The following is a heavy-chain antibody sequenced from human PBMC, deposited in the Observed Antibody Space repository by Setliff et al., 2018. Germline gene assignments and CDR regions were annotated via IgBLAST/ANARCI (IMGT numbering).Heavy chain of an antibody. CDR3: ARDGQSPLVEYYFDY. Sequence: GGSLRLSCAGSGFTFNTYWMTWVRQAPGKGLEWVASITHDGSKTYILDSVKGRVTISRDNAKNSLYLQMNSLRAEDTAVYYCARDGQSPLVEYYFDYWGKGTQVTASS. J-gene: IGHJ4*02. CDR1: GFTFNTYW. CDR2: ITHDGSKT. V-gene: IGHV3-7*01.